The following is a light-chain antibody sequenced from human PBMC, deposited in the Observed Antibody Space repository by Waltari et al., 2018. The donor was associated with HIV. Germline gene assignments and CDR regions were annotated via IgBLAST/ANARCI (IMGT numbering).Light chain of an antibody. J-gene: IGLJ1*01. V-gene: IGLV2-23*01. Sequence: QSALTQPASVSGSPGQSITISCTGTCRDVGSYNLVPWFQQPPGKAPKVMIYEGSKRPSGVSNRFSGSKSGNTASLTISGLQAEDEADYYCCSYTGSSTRRPYVFGTGTKVTVL. CDR2: EGS. CDR1: CRDVGSYNL. CDR3: CSYTGSSTRRPYV.